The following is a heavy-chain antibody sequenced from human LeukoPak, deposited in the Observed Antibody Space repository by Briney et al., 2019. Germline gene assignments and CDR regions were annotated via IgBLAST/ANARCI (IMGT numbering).Heavy chain of an antibody. CDR2: INHSGST. Sequence: PSETLSLTCAVYGGSFSGYYWSWIRQPPGKGLEWIGEINHSGSTNYNPSLKSRVTISVDTSKNQFSLKLSSVTAADTAVYYCARGYAMMDASDIWGQGTMVTVSS. J-gene: IGHJ3*02. V-gene: IGHV4-34*01. CDR3: ARGYAMMDASDI. CDR1: GGSFSGYY. D-gene: IGHD2-8*01.